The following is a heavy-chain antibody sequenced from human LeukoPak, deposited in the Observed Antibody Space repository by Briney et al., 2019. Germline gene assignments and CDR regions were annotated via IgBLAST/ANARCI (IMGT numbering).Heavy chain of an antibody. CDR2: IYYSGST. D-gene: IGHD5-24*01. CDR3: ASFVDGYNFVDY. Sequence: PSETLSLTCTVSGYSISSGYYWGWIRQPPGKGLEWIGSIYYSGSTYYNPSLKSRVTISVDTSKNQFSLKLSSVTAADTAVYYCASFVDGYNFVDYWGQGTLVTVPS. J-gene: IGHJ4*02. CDR1: GYSISSGYY. V-gene: IGHV4-38-2*02.